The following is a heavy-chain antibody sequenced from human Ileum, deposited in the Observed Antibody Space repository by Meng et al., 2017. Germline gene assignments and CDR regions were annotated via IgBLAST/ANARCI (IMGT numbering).Heavy chain of an antibody. J-gene: IGHJ4*02. Sequence: GESLKISCAASGFTFSSYWMTWVRQAPGKGLEWVANIKQDGSEKYYVDSVKGRFTISRDNAKNSLYLQMNSLRVEDTAVYYCAKDKWSLSYWGQGTLVTSPQ. CDR1: GFTFSSYW. CDR2: IKQDGSEK. V-gene: IGHV3-7*01. D-gene: IGHD2-15*01. CDR3: AKDKWSLSY.